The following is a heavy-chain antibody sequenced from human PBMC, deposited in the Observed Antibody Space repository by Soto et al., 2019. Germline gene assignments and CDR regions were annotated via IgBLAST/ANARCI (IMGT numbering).Heavy chain of an antibody. D-gene: IGHD3-10*01. CDR3: ARDKSYPITMVRGVHNWFDP. CDR1: GGTFSSYA. CDR2: IIPIFGTA. J-gene: IGHJ5*02. V-gene: IGHV1-69*01. Sequence: QVQLVQSGAEVKKPGSSVKVSCKASGGTFSSYAISWVRQAPGQGLEWMGGIIPIFGTANYAQKFQGRVTITADESTSTAYMELSSLRSEDTAVYYCARDKSYPITMVRGVHNWFDPWGQGTLVTVSS.